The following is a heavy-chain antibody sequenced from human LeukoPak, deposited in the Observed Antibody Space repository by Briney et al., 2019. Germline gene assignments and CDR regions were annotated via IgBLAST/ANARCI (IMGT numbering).Heavy chain of an antibody. CDR1: GWSFSGYY. V-gene: IGHV4-34*01. CDR2: INHSGST. D-gene: IGHD1-14*01. CDR3: ARGSRRKGRAPNWFDP. Sequence: WETLTLTCAVYGWSFSGYYWSWIRQPPGKGLEWIGEINHSGSTNYNPPLKNRVTLSVHTYKNQYPLKLSSVTAADTAVYYCARGSRRKGRAPNWFDPWGQGTLVTVSS. J-gene: IGHJ5*02.